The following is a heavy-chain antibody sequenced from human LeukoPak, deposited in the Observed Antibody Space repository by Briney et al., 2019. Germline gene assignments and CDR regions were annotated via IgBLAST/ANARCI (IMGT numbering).Heavy chain of an antibody. D-gene: IGHD4-17*01. CDR3: ARDLVTVTKGFDI. V-gene: IGHV4-59*11. CDR1: TDSFSSHY. CDR2: ISYIGST. J-gene: IGHJ3*02. Sequence: SETLSLTCAVSTDSFSSHYWTWIRQPPGKGLERIGYISYIGSTNYNPSLKSRVTISIDTSKNQFSLKLSSVTAADTAVYYCARDLVTVTKGFDIWGQGTMVSVSS.